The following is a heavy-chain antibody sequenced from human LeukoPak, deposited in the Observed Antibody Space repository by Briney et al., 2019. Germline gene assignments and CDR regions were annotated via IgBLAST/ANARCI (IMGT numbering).Heavy chain of an antibody. J-gene: IGHJ4*02. CDR3: ARPSNYYDTSAPGDY. D-gene: IGHD3-22*01. V-gene: IGHV3-33*01. Sequence: GGSLRLSCAASGFTFSSYGMHWVRQAPGKGLEGVAVIWYDGSNKYYADSVKGRFTISRDNSKNTLYLQMNSLRAEDTAVYYCARPSNYYDTSAPGDYWGQGTLVTVSS. CDR1: GFTFSSYG. CDR2: IWYDGSNK.